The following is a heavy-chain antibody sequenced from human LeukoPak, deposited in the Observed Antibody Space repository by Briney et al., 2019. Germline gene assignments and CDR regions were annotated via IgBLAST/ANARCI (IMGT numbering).Heavy chain of an antibody. CDR3: ARGHMVRGVITYDY. Sequence: PSETLSLTCTVSGGSISSGDYYWGWIRQPPGKGLEWIVYIYYSGSTYYNPSLKSRVTISVDTSKKQFSLKLSSVTAADTAVYYCARGHMVRGVITYDYWGQGTLVTVSS. D-gene: IGHD3-10*01. CDR2: IYYSGST. J-gene: IGHJ4*02. CDR1: GGSISSGDYY. V-gene: IGHV4-30-4*01.